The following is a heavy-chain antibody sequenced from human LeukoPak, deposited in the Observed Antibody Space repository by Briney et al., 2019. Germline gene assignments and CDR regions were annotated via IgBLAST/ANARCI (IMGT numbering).Heavy chain of an antibody. CDR2: IYYSGST. D-gene: IGHD6-13*01. V-gene: IGHV4-31*03. CDR1: GGSISSGGYY. CDR3: ARGVAAAGTADY. Sequence: SQTLSLTCTVSGGSISSGGYYWSWLRQHPGKGLEWLGYIYYSGSTYYNPSLKSRVTISVDTSKNQFSLKLSSVTAADTAVYYCARGVAAAGTADYWGQGTLVTVSS. J-gene: IGHJ4*02.